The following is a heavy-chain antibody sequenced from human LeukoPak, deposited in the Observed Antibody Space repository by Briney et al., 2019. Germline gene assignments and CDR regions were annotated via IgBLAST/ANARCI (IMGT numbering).Heavy chain of an antibody. CDR2: VIPIFGTA. V-gene: IGHV1-69*13. D-gene: IGHD3-10*01. CDR1: GYTFTSYV. CDR3: ARDIYSGSGNLHWFDP. Sequence: SVKVSCKASGYTFTSYVISWVRQAPGQGLEWVGGVIPIFGTANYAQEFQGRVTITADESTSTAYMELSSLRSEDTAVYYCARDIYSGSGNLHWFDPWGQGTLVTVSS. J-gene: IGHJ5*02.